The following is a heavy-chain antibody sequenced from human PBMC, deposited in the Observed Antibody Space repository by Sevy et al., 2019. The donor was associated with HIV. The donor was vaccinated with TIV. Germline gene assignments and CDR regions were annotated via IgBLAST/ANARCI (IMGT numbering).Heavy chain of an antibody. CDR2: ISYDGSNK. CDR1: GFTFSSYG. Sequence: GGSLRLSCAASGFTFSSYGMHSVRQAPGKGLEWVAVISYDGSNKYYGDSVKGRFTISRDNSKNTLYLQMNSLRAEDTAVYYCAKWSMGGARWLQLGAFDIWGQGTMVTVSS. CDR3: AKWSMGGARWLQLGAFDI. D-gene: IGHD5-12*01. J-gene: IGHJ3*02. V-gene: IGHV3-30*18.